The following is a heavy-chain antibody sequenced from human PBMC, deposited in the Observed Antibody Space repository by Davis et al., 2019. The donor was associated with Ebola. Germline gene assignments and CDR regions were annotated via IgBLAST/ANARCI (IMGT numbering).Heavy chain of an antibody. CDR3: ARDLVYGGNAFFDY. CDR1: GFTFSSYW. J-gene: IGHJ4*02. Sequence: GGSLRLSCAASGFTFSSYWMNWVRQAPGKGLEWVANIKQDGSEKYYVDSVKGRFTISRDNAKNSLYLQMNSLRAEDTAVYYCARDLVYGGNAFFDYWGQGTPVRVSS. CDR2: IKQDGSEK. D-gene: IGHD4-23*01. V-gene: IGHV3-7*03.